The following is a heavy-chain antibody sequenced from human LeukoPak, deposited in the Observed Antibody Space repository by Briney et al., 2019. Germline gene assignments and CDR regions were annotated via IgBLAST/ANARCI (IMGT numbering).Heavy chain of an antibody. Sequence: GGSLRLSCAASGFTFSSYGMHWVRQAPGKGLEWVAFIRYDGSNKYYADSVKGRFTISRDNSKNTLYLHVNSLRPEDTAVYYCAKNYYDSSGYSGTGAFDIWGQGTMVTVSS. V-gene: IGHV3-30*02. CDR3: AKNYYDSSGYSGTGAFDI. J-gene: IGHJ3*02. CDR1: GFTFSSYG. CDR2: IRYDGSNK. D-gene: IGHD3-22*01.